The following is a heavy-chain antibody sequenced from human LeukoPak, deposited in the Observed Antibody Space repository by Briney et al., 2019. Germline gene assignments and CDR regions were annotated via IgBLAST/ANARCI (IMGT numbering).Heavy chain of an antibody. V-gene: IGHV3-38-3*01. D-gene: IGHD3-10*01. CDR3: AGSPRSGEYYIGYYFES. CDR1: GFTVSSND. CDR2: ISGGST. Sequence: GGSLRLSWAASGFTVSSNDMSWVRQAPGKGLELVSSISGGSTYYADSRKGRFSISRDSSKNAVYLQMNSLRPDDTAVYFCAGSPRSGEYYIGYYFESWGQGALVTVSS. J-gene: IGHJ4*02.